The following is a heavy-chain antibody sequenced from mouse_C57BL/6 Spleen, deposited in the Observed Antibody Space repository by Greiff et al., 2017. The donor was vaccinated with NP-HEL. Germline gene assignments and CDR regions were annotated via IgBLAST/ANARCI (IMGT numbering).Heavy chain of an antibody. D-gene: IGHD1-1*01. J-gene: IGHJ1*03. CDR2: IDPSDSET. CDR1: GYTFTSYW. CDR3: ARANYYGSSYGYFDV. V-gene: IGHV1-52*01. Sequence: QVQLQQPGAELVRPGSSVKLSCKASGYTFTSYWMHWVKQRPIQGLEWIGNIDPSDSETHYNQKFKDKATLTVDTSSSTAYMQLSSLTSEDSAVYYCARANYYGSSYGYFDVWGTGTTVTVSS.